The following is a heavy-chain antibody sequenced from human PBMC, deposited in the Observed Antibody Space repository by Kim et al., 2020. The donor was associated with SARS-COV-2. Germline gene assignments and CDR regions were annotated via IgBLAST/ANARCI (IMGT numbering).Heavy chain of an antibody. D-gene: IGHD3-10*01. Sequence: LKSRVTMSVDTSKNQFSLKLSSVTAADTAVYYCARDYRGMVRGGMGWFDPWGQGTLVTVSS. CDR3: ARDYRGMVRGGMGWFDP. J-gene: IGHJ5*02. V-gene: IGHV4-30-2*04.